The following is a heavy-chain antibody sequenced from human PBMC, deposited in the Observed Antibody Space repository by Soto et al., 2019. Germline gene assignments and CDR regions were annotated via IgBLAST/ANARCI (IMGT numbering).Heavy chain of an antibody. CDR3: ARTTEKDGKEGLDY. CDR2: ISYSGYT. CDR1: GGSFRDHY. J-gene: IGHJ4*02. V-gene: IGHV4-59*11. Sequence: PSDTLSLTCSVSGGSFRDHYWTWIRQRPGKGLEWIGYISYSGYTNYKPSLKSRLAMSVDMAKNQFSLKLNSLTAADTAVYYCARTTEKDGKEGLDYWGQGTLVTVSS. D-gene: IGHD4-4*01.